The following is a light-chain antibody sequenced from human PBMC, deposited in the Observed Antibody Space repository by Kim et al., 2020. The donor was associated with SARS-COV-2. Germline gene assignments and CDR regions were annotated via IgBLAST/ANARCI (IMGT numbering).Light chain of an antibody. J-gene: IGLJ2*01. Sequence: QSVTISCTGTGSDIGGYYFVSWYQQHPGKAPKLIISEVSKRPSGVPDRFSGSKSGNTASLTVSGLRAEDEADYYCSAYAGSNNFLLFGGGTQLTVL. CDR2: EVS. V-gene: IGLV2-8*01. CDR1: GSDIGGYYF. CDR3: SAYAGSNNFLL.